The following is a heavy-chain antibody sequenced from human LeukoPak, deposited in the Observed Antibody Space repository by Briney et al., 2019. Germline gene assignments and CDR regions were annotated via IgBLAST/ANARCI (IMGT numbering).Heavy chain of an antibody. J-gene: IGHJ4*02. V-gene: IGHV3-30-3*01. D-gene: IGHD1-14*01. CDR2: ISYDGSNK. CDR1: GFTFSSYA. Sequence: GGSLRLSCAASGFTFSSYAMHWVRQAPGKGLEWVAVISYDGSNKYYADSVKGRFTISRDNSKNTLYLQMNSLRAEDTAVYYCARGPPDTFFDYWGQGTLVTVSS. CDR3: ARGPPDTFFDY.